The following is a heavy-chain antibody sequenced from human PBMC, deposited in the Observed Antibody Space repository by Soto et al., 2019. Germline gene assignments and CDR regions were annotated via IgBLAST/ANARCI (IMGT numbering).Heavy chain of an antibody. D-gene: IGHD2-15*01. CDR3: TTEHDGKGQAY. Sequence: GGSLRLSCAASGFTFSIAWMNWVRQTPGKGLEWVGRIKTKADGGTTDYAAPVKGRFTIPRDDSKNTLYLQMNSLNAGDTGVYYCTTEHDGKGQAYWGQGTLVTVSS. V-gene: IGHV3-15*07. CDR2: IKTKADGGTT. J-gene: IGHJ4*02. CDR1: GFTFSIAW.